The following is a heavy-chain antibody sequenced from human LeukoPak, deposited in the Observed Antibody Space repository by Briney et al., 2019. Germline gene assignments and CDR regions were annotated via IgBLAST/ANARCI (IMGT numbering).Heavy chain of an antibody. CDR3: AKHYGDRDWFDP. V-gene: IGHV1-2*02. CDR1: GYTFIGYY. CDR2: INPNSGGT. D-gene: IGHD4-17*01. J-gene: IGHJ5*02. Sequence: ASVKVSFKASGYTFIGYYMHWVRQAPGQGLEWMGWINPNSGGTNYAQKFQGRVTMTRDTSISTAYMELSRLRSDDTAVYYCAKHYGDRDWFDPWGQGTLVTVSS.